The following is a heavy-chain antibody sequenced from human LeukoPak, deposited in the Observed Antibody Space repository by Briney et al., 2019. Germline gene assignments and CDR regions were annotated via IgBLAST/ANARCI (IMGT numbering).Heavy chain of an antibody. CDR3: ARDRLDIIIIPAGNDY. J-gene: IGHJ4*02. Sequence: PGGSLRLSCAVSGFTFNNYAMTWVRQAPGKGLEWVSTISGSGDRIYYVESVKGRFTISRDNSKNTLYLQMNSLGAEDTAVYSCARDRLDIIIIPAGNDYWGRGTLVTVSS. CDR1: GFTFNNYA. D-gene: IGHD2-2*03. CDR2: ISGSGDRI. V-gene: IGHV3-23*01.